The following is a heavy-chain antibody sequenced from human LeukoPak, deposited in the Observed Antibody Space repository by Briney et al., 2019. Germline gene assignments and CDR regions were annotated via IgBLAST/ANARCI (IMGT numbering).Heavy chain of an antibody. CDR2: VTGSGGST. J-gene: IGHJ4*02. CDR3: AKLGGYSSTSSDH. Sequence: PGGSLRLSCAASGFTFSSYVVSWVRQAPGKGLEWVSTVTGSGGSTYYADSVKGRFTISRDNSKNTLYLQMNSLRAEDTAIYYCAKLGGYSSTSSDHWGQGSLVTVSS. V-gene: IGHV3-23*01. D-gene: IGHD6-19*01. CDR1: GFTFSSYV.